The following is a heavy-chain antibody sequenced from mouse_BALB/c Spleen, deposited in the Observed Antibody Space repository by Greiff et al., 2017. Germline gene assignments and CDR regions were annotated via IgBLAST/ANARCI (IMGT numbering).Heavy chain of an antibody. V-gene: IGHV5-17*02. CDR3: ARAGSRGFDY. Sequence: EVHLVESGGGLVQPGGSRKLSCAASGFTFSSFGMHWVRQAPEKGLEWVAYISSGSSTIYYADTVKGRFTISRDNPKNTLFLQMTSLRSEDTAMYYCARAGSRGFDYWGQGTTLTVSS. J-gene: IGHJ2*01. CDR1: GFTFSSFG. D-gene: IGHD1-1*01. CDR2: ISSGSSTI.